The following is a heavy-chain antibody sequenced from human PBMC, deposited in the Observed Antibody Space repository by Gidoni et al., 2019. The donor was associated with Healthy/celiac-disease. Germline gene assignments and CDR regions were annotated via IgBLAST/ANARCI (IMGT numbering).Heavy chain of an antibody. CDR2: ITHSGST. CDR3: ARTGYSGYASRANPFAY. CDR1: VRSFSGYY. J-gene: IGHJ4*02. D-gene: IGHD5-12*01. V-gene: IGHV4-34*01. Sequence: QVQLQQLGAGLLQPSEALSLTCAVYVRSFSGYYWSWIRQPPGKGLEWIGEITHSGSTNYNPSLKSRGTISVDTSKNQFSLKLSSVTAADTAVYYCARTGYSGYASRANPFAYWGQGTLVTVSS.